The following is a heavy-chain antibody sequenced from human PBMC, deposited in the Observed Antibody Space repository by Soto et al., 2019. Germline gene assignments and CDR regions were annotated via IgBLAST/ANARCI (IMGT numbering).Heavy chain of an antibody. Sequence: EVQLVQSGPEVKKPGESVKISCKPSGYTFTSEWLGWVRQMPAKGLEWMGIIHPRDSEVRYTPSFQGHVTFSPDRSISTAYLQWTSLQASDTATYYCVRIEKGFYYVVYWGQGALLTGSS. V-gene: IGHV5-51*03. D-gene: IGHD3-22*01. J-gene: IGHJ4*02. CDR2: IHPRDSEV. CDR3: VRIEKGFYYVVY. CDR1: GYTFTSEW.